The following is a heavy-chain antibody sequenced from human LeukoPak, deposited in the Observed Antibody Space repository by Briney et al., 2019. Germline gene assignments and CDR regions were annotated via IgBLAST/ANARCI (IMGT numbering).Heavy chain of an antibody. CDR1: GGTFRSYA. J-gene: IGHJ4*02. CDR3: AKSGTYSTGWYYFDY. D-gene: IGHD6-19*01. CDR2: IIPMYGTT. V-gene: IGHV1-69*05. Sequence: ASVKVSCKASGGTFRSYAITWVRQAPGQGLEWVGRIIPMYGTTSYAQRFQGRVTITTDESTSTAYMELSSLRSEDTAVYYCAKSGTYSTGWYYFDYWGQGTLVTVSS.